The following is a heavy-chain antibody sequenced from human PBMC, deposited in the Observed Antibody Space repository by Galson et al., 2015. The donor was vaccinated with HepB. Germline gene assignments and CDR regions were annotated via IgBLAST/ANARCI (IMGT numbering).Heavy chain of an antibody. Sequence: SLRLSCAASGFTFSSYGMHWVRQAPGKGLEWVAVIWYDGSNKYYADSVKGRFTIFRDNSKNTLYLQMNSLRAEDTAVYYCARGALAAADAAYYYYGMDVWGQGTTVTVSS. CDR1: GFTFSSYG. CDR2: IWYDGSNK. J-gene: IGHJ6*02. D-gene: IGHD6-13*01. V-gene: IGHV3-33*01. CDR3: ARGALAAADAAYYYYGMDV.